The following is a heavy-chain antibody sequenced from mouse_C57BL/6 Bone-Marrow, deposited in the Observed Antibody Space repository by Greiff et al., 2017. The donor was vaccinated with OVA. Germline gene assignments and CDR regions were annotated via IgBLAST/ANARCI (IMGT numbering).Heavy chain of an antibody. V-gene: IGHV1-81*01. Sequence: LVESGAELARPGASVKLSCKASGYTFTSYGISWVKQRTGQGLEWIGEIYPRSGNTYYNEKFKGKATLTADKSSSTAYMELRSLTSEDSAVYFCARSGIYYYGSSWDWGQGTTLTVSS. CDR1: GYTFTSYG. CDR2: IYPRSGNT. CDR3: ARSGIYYYGSSWD. J-gene: IGHJ2*01. D-gene: IGHD1-1*01.